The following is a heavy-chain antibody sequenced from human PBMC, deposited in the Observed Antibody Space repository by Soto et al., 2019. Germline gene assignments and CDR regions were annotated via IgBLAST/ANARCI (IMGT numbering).Heavy chain of an antibody. D-gene: IGHD4-17*01. Sequence: GVCLRLACAACGFRVSSYAMSWGRPAPGMGRECVSAISGSGGSTYYAASVKGRFTISIDNSKNSLYLHMNSLRAEDTAVYYCAQESLRGDYYYYGMDVRRHGTTVTVSS. V-gene: IGHV3-23*01. CDR3: AQESLRGDYYYYGMDV. J-gene: IGHJ6*02. CDR1: GFRVSSYA. CDR2: ISGSGGST.